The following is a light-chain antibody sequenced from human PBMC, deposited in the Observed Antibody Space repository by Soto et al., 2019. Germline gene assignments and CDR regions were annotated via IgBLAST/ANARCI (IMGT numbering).Light chain of an antibody. CDR3: QQRSNWPPIT. CDR1: QSVSSY. Sequence: EIVLTQSPATLSLSPGKRSTLSCRASQSVSSYLVWYQQKPGQAPRLLTYDASNRATGIPARFSGSGSGTDFTLTISSLEPEDFAAYYCQQRSNWPPITFGQGTRLEIK. CDR2: DAS. J-gene: IGKJ5*01. V-gene: IGKV3-11*01.